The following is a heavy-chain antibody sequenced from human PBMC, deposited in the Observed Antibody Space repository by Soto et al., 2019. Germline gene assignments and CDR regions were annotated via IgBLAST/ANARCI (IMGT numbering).Heavy chain of an antibody. V-gene: IGHV4-4*02. CDR3: ASRDPGTSVDY. D-gene: IGHD1-7*01. CDR1: GGSFTSNNW. CDR2: IYRTGST. Sequence: SETLSLTCAVSGGSFTSNNWWTWVRQPPGQGLEWIGEIYRTGSTNYNPSLKSRVTISLDKSENQSSLKVTSLTAADTAVYYCASRDPGTSVDYWGQGTLVTVSS. J-gene: IGHJ4*02.